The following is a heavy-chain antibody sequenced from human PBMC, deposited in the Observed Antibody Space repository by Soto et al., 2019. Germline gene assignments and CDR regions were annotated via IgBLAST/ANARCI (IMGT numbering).Heavy chain of an antibody. CDR2: IYYSGST. CDR3: AREGGIVGATAADY. Sequence: QVQLQESGPGLVKPSQTLSLTCTVSGGSISSGGYYWSWIRQHPGKGLEWSGYIYYSGSTYYNPSLKSRVNISVDTSKTQFSLKVSSVTAADTAVYYCAREGGIVGATAADYWGQGTLVTVSS. J-gene: IGHJ4*02. V-gene: IGHV4-31*03. CDR1: GGSISSGGYY. D-gene: IGHD1-26*01.